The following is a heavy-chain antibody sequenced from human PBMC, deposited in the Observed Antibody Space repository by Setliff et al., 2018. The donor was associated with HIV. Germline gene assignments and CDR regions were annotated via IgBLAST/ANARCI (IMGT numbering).Heavy chain of an antibody. D-gene: IGHD3-10*01. V-gene: IGHV4-4*07. CDR2: IYTSGST. CDR1: GGSISSYY. CDR3: ARDGSGSSYYYYYMDV. Sequence: ETLSLTCTVSGGSISSYYWSWIRQPSGKGLEWIGRIYTSGSTNYNPSLKSRVTMSVDTSKNQFSLKLSSVTAADTAVYYCARDGSGSSYYYYYMDVWGKGTTVTVSS. J-gene: IGHJ6*03.